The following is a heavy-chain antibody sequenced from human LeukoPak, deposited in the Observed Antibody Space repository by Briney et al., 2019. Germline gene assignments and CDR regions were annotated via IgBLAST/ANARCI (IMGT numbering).Heavy chain of an antibody. V-gene: IGHV3-9*03. CDR1: GFTFDDYA. Sequence: GRSQRLSCAASGFTFDDYAMHWVRQAPGKGLEWVSGISWTGNNIGYAASVKGRFTISRDNAKNSLYLQMNSLRAEDMALYYCAKGLGYCSRSNCYYDAFDIWGQGTMVTVSS. CDR2: ISWTGNNI. D-gene: IGHD2-2*01. CDR3: AKGLGYCSRSNCYYDAFDI. J-gene: IGHJ3*02.